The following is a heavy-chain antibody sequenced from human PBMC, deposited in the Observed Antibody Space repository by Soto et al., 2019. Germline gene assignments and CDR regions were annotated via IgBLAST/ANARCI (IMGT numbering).Heavy chain of an antibody. CDR2: ISAYNGNT. CDR1: GYTFTSYG. Sequence: ASVKVSCKASGYTFTSYGISWVRQAPGQGLEWMGWISAYNGNTNYAQKLQGRVTMTTDTSTSTAYMELRSQRSDDTAVYYCARGLQGFGELLLVDYWGQGTLVTVSS. D-gene: IGHD3-10*01. CDR3: ARGLQGFGELLLVDY. J-gene: IGHJ4*02. V-gene: IGHV1-18*01.